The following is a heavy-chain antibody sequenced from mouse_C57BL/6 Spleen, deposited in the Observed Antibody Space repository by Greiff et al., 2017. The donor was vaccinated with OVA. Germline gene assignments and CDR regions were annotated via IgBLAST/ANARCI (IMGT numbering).Heavy chain of an antibody. J-gene: IGHJ1*03. D-gene: IGHD2-5*01. Sequence: EVQLQQSGGGLVKPGGSLKLSCAASGFTFSDYGMHWVRQAPEKGLEWVAYISSGSSTIYYADTVKGRFTISRDNAKNTLFLQMTSLRSEDTAMYYCARAYYSNYVPWYFDVWGTGTTVTVSS. CDR1: GFTFSDYG. V-gene: IGHV5-17*01. CDR2: ISSGSSTI. CDR3: ARAYYSNYVPWYFDV.